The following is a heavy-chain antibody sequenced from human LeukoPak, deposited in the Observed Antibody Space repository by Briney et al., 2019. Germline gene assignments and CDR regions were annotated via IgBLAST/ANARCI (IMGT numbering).Heavy chain of an antibody. V-gene: IGHV3-30-3*01. J-gene: IGHJ4*02. D-gene: IGHD3-9*01. Sequence: GGSLRLSCAASGFTFNTYTMHWVRQAPGKGLEWVALISYDGTNKYYADSVKGRFTISRDNSKNTLYLQMNSLRAEDTAVYYCAKDYDISRTPPDYWGQGTLVTVSS. CDR2: ISYDGTNK. CDR3: AKDYDISRTPPDY. CDR1: GFTFNTYT.